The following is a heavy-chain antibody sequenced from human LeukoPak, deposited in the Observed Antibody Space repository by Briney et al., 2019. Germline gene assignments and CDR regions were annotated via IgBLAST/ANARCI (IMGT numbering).Heavy chain of an antibody. J-gene: IGHJ3*02. Sequence: GGSLRLPCAASGFTFSSYSMNWVRQAPGKGLEWVSSISSSSSYIYYADSVKGRFTISRDNAKNSLYLQMNSLRAEDTAVYYCAREGYSSGWYKPDAFDIWGQGTMVTVSS. CDR1: GFTFSSYS. D-gene: IGHD6-19*01. CDR2: ISSSSSYI. V-gene: IGHV3-21*01. CDR3: AREGYSSGWYKPDAFDI.